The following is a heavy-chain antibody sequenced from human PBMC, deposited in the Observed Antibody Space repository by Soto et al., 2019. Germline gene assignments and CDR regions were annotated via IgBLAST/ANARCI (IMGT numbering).Heavy chain of an antibody. D-gene: IGHD2-2*03. Sequence: PGGSLRLSCAASGFTFSNYAMSWVRQAPGKGLEWVSALSGSGGSTYYADSVKGRFTISRHNSKNTLYLQMNSLRAEDTAVYYCARDRGGYCSSTSCPRSAFDIWGQGTMVTVSS. CDR3: ARDRGGYCSSTSCPRSAFDI. V-gene: IGHV3-23*01. J-gene: IGHJ3*02. CDR2: LSGSGGST. CDR1: GFTFSNYA.